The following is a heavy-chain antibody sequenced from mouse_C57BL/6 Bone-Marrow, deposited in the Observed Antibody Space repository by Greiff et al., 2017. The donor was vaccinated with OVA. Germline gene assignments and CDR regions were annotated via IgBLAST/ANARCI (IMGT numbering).Heavy chain of an antibody. CDR3: ARDYDYFLYAMDY. Sequence: QVQLQQPGAELVKPGASVKLSCKASGYTFTSYWMHWVKQRPGRGLEWIGRIDPNSGGTKYNEKFKSKATLTVDKPSSTAYMQLRSLTSEDSAVSYCARDYDYFLYAMDYWGQGTSVTVSS. CDR1: GYTFTSYW. V-gene: IGHV1-72*01. D-gene: IGHD2-4*01. J-gene: IGHJ4*01. CDR2: IDPNSGGT.